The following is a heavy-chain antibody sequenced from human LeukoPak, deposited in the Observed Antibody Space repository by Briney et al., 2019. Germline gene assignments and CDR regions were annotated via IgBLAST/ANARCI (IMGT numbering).Heavy chain of an antibody. D-gene: IGHD6-19*01. CDR3: ARQFSRGWEYHNGLDA. CDR1: GGSVSRDSYY. J-gene: IGHJ6*02. V-gene: IGHV4-39*01. CDR2: GYYSGST. Sequence: PSETLSLTCTVSGGSVSRDSYYWGWIRQPPGKGLEWIGAGYYSGSTYYSPSLESRVTISVGTSQNQFSLKLSSVTAADTAIYYCARQFSRGWEYHNGLDAWGQGTTVTVSS.